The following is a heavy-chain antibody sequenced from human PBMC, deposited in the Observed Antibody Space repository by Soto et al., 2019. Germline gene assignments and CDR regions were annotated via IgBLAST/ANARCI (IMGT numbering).Heavy chain of an antibody. V-gene: IGHV4-34*01. J-gene: IGHJ6*02. D-gene: IGHD1-1*01. CDR2: INHSGST. Sequence: SETLSLTCAVYGGSFSGYYWSWIRQPPGKGLEWIGEINHSGSTNYNPSLKSRVTISVDTSKNQFSLKLSSVTAADTAVYYCARGAVEYYYGMDVWGQGTTVTVSS. CDR3: ARGAVEYYYGMDV. CDR1: GGSFSGYY.